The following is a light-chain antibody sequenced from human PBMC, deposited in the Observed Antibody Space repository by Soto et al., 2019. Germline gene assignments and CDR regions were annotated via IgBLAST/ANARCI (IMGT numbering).Light chain of an antibody. V-gene: IGLV2-8*01. Sequence: QSALTQPPSASGSPGQSVTISCTGINSDVGAYNYVSWYQQHPGKAPKVMIYEVNKRPSGVPDRFSGSKSVNTASLTVSGLQAEDEADYYCSSYAGSNNLVFGGGTKLTVL. J-gene: IGLJ2*01. CDR2: EVN. CDR1: NSDVGAYNY. CDR3: SSYAGSNNLV.